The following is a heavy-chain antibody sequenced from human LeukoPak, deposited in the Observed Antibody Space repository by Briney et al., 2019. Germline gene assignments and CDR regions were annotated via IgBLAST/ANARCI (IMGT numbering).Heavy chain of an antibody. CDR3: APRRDGYPLFDP. V-gene: IGHV3-23*01. Sequence: GGSLRLSCAASGFTFSTYAMSWVRQAPGKGLEWVSGISVSGYSTYYADSVKGRFTISRDNSKNTLYLQMNSLRAEDTAVYYCAPRRDGYPLFDPWGQGTLVTVSS. J-gene: IGHJ5*02. CDR2: ISVSGYST. D-gene: IGHD5-24*01. CDR1: GFTFSTYA.